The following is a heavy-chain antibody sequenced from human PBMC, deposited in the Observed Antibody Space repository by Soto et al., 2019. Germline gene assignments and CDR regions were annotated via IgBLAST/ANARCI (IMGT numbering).Heavy chain of an antibody. CDR3: ARAQFYSGSGRYYNLRFDP. CDR1: GGSIGGAGYS. J-gene: IGHJ5*02. Sequence: PSETLSLTCAVSGGSIGGAGYSWSWIRQPPGGGLEWIGYIYQSGTTYYNPSLKTRLTMSLDWSNNQFSLTLNSVTAADTAVYYCARAQFYSGSGRYYNLRFDPWGQGTQGTVSS. D-gene: IGHD3-10*01. CDR2: IYQSGTT. V-gene: IGHV4-30-2*01.